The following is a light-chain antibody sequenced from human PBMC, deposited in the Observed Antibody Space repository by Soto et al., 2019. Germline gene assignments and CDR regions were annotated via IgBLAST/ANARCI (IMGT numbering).Light chain of an antibody. CDR2: AAS. J-gene: IGKJ5*01. CDR3: QQYGSSPWT. V-gene: IGKV1-27*01. CDR1: QGINNY. Sequence: DIQTTQSPSSLSASVGDTFTITCRASQGINNYLAWFQQRPGKVPKLLIYAASTLQSGVPSRFRGSRSGTDFTLTISRLEPEDFAVYYCQQYGSSPWTFGQVTRLEIK.